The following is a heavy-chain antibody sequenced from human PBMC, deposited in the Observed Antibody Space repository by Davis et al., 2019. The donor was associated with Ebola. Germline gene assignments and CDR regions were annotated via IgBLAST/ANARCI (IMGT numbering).Heavy chain of an antibody. D-gene: IGHD4-17*01. Sequence: PSETLSLTCTVSGVSISRHYWSWIRQPPGKRLEWIGSIYYTGSAYYNSSLASRATISVDTSKNQFSLKVSSVTAADTAVFYCARHLFGDPHFDHWGQGALITVSS. CDR1: GVSISRHY. J-gene: IGHJ4*02. CDR2: IYYTGSA. CDR3: ARHLFGDPHFDH. V-gene: IGHV4-59*08.